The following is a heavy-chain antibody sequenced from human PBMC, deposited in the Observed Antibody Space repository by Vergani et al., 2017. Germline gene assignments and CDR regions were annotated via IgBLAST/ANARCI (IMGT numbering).Heavy chain of an antibody. V-gene: IGHV4-39*07. CDR3: ARFGVGGATREGFDY. Sequence: QLQLQESGPGLVKPSETLSLTCTVSGGSISSSSYYWGWIRQPPGKGLEWIGSIYYSGSTYYNPSLKSRVTISVDTSKNQFSLKLSSVTAADTAVYYCARFGVGGATREGFDYWGQGTLVTVSS. CDR1: GGSISSSSYY. CDR2: IYYSGST. D-gene: IGHD1-26*01. J-gene: IGHJ4*02.